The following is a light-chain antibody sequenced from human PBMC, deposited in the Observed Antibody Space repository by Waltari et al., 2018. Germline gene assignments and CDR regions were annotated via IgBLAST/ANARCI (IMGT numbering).Light chain of an antibody. V-gene: IGKV3-15*01. Sequence: EIVMTQSPATLSVSPGERATLSCRASESVSSSLAWYQQRPGQAPRLLIYGASTRATGTPARFSGSGSGTEFTLTISSLQSEDFAVYYCQQYSKWPPLTFGGGTKVEIK. CDR2: GAS. J-gene: IGKJ4*01. CDR1: ESVSSS. CDR3: QQYSKWPPLT.